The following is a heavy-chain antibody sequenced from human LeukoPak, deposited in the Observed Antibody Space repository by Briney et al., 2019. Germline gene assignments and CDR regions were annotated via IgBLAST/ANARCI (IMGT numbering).Heavy chain of an antibody. CDR2: ISSTGGTT. CDR1: GITFSSYG. CDR3: ARGPVVAAGSDFDY. V-gene: IGHV3-23*01. D-gene: IGHD2-15*01. J-gene: IGHJ4*02. Sequence: PGGTLRLSCAASGITFSSYGMSWVRQAPGKGLEWVSSISSTGGTTYYADSVKGRFTISRDNSKNTLYLQMNSLRAEDTAVYYCARGPVVAAGSDFDYWGQGTLVTVSS.